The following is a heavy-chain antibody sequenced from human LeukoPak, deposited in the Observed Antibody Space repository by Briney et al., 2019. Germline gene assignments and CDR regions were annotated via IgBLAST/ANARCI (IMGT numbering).Heavy chain of an antibody. D-gene: IGHD4-23*01. CDR3: ARDARDGGNSDYFDY. V-gene: IGHV4-39*02. J-gene: IGHJ4*02. Sequence: KPSETLSLTCTVSGGSISSSSYYWGWIRQPPGKGLEWIGSIYYSGSTYYNPSLKSRVTISVDTSKSQFSLKLSSVTAADTAVYYCARDARDGGNSDYFDYWGQGTLVTVSS. CDR2: IYYSGST. CDR1: GGSISSSSYY.